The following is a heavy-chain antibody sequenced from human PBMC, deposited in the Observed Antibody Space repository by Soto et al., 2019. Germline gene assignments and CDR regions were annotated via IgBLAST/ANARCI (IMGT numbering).Heavy chain of an antibody. V-gene: IGHV5-10-1*01. Sequence: GESLKISGKGSGYSFTSYWISWVRQMPGKGLEWMGRIDPSDSYTNYSPSFQGHVTISADKSISTAYLQWSSLKASDTAMYYCARSTTYYDILTGYPDYWGQGTLVTVSS. CDR2: IDPSDSYT. D-gene: IGHD3-9*01. CDR3: ARSTTYYDILTGYPDY. J-gene: IGHJ4*02. CDR1: GYSFTSYW.